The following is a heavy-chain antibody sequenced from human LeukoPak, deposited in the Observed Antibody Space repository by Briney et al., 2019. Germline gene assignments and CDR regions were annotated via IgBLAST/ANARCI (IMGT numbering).Heavy chain of an antibody. CDR2: MNPNSANT. CDR1: GYTFISYD. CDR3: ARAMAFPGKIIMAGRKYYFDY. Sequence: ASVKVSCKTSGYTFISYDIHWVRQASGQGLEWMGWMNPNSANTGYGQKFQGRVAMTRNTSISTAYMELSSLRSEDTAIYYCARAMAFPGKIIMAGRKYYFDYWGQGTLVTVSS. V-gene: IGHV1-8*01. D-gene: IGHD3-10*01. J-gene: IGHJ4*02.